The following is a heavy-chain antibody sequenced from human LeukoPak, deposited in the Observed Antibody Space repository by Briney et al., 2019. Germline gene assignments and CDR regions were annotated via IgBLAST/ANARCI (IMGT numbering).Heavy chain of an antibody. CDR2: ISGSGGST. V-gene: IGHV3-23*01. Sequence: GGSLRLPCAASGFTFSSYAMSWVRQAPGKGLEWVSGISGSGGSTYYADSVKGRFTISRDNSKNTLYLQMNSLRAEDTAVYYCAKDGVSGIAARFDYWGQGTLVTVSS. CDR1: GFTFSSYA. D-gene: IGHD6-6*01. J-gene: IGHJ4*02. CDR3: AKDGVSGIAARFDY.